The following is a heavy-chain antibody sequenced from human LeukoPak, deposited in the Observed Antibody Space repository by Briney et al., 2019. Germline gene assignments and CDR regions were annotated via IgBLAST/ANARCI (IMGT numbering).Heavy chain of an antibody. CDR2: IKYDGSST. J-gene: IGHJ4*02. Sequence: GGSLRLSCAASGFTFSNSSMYWVRQTPDKGLVWVSRIKYDGSSTVYADSVKGRFTISRDNAKNTLDLQMNSLRAEDTAVYYCASGGPYSSSSLDYWGQGSLVTVSS. V-gene: IGHV3-74*01. CDR3: ASGGPYSSSSLDY. D-gene: IGHD6-6*01. CDR1: GFTFSNSS.